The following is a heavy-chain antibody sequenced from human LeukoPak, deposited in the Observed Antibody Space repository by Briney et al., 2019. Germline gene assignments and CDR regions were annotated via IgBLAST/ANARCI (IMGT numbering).Heavy chain of an antibody. V-gene: IGHV1-18*01. CDR2: ISAYNGNT. CDR1: GYTFTSYG. J-gene: IGHJ4*02. D-gene: IGHD3-22*01. CDR3: ARDHYTTYYYDSSGYRDY. Sequence: GASVKVSCKASGYTFTSYGISWVRQAPGQGLEWMGWISAYNGNTNYAQKLQGRVTMTTDTSTSTAYMELRSLRSDDTAVYYCARDHYTTYYYDSSGYRDYWGQGTLVTVSS.